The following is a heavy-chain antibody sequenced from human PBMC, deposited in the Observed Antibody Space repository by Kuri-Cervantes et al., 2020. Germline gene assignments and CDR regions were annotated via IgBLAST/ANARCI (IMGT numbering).Heavy chain of an antibody. CDR3: ARDQAAYCGDDCYPI. J-gene: IGHJ1*01. Sequence: GESLKISCAASGFTFDTYDMSWVRQAPGKGLEWVSVLYSSGDTRYTDSVNGRFTVSRDTSKNTLYLQMNSLRAGDTAVYYCARDQAAYCGDDCYPIWGQGTLVTVSS. CDR1: GFTFDTYD. CDR2: LYSSGDT. D-gene: IGHD2-21*02. V-gene: IGHV3-53*01.